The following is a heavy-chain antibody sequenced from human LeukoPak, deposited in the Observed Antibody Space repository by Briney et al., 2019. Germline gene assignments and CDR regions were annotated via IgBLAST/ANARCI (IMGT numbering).Heavy chain of an antibody. CDR2: INPNSGGT. J-gene: IGHJ4*02. CDR1: GYTFTGYY. Sequence: ASVKVSCKASGYTFTGYYMHWVRQAPGQGLEWMGWINPNSGGTNYAQKFQVRVTMTRDTSISTAYMELSRLRSDDTAVYYCARGGIAVAGTWDYWGQGTLVTVSS. V-gene: IGHV1-2*02. D-gene: IGHD6-19*01. CDR3: ARGGIAVAGTWDY.